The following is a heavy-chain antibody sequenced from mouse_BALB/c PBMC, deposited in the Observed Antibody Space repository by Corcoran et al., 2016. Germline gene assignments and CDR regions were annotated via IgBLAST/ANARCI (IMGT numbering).Heavy chain of an antibody. D-gene: IGHD2-4*01. CDR2: INTYTGEP. V-gene: IGHV9-1*02. CDR1: GYTFTNYG. J-gene: IGHJ2*01. Sequence: QIQLVQSGPEMKKPGETVKISCKASGYTFTNYGMNWVKQAPGKGLKWMGWINTYTGEPTYADDFKGRFAFSLETSASPAYLQINNLKNEDMATYFCARKNYDYDFDYWGQGTTLTVSS. CDR3: ARKNYDYDFDY.